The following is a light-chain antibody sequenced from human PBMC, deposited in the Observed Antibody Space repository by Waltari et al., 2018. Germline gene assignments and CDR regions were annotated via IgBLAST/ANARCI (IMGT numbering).Light chain of an antibody. Sequence: TVLTQSPGTLPLSPGESAILSCRASQRVTSSFLAGDQQKPGQAPRLLMQGASIRATGTPDRFSGNGSGTEFFLTISRVEPEDFAVYHCQQHVDSLWTVGQGTKLEIK. CDR2: GAS. CDR1: QRVTSSF. V-gene: IGKV3-20*01. CDR3: QQHVDSLWT. J-gene: IGKJ1*01.